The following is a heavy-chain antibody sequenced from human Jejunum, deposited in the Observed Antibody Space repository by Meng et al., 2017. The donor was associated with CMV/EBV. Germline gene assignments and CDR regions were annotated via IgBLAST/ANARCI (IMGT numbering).Heavy chain of an antibody. CDR1: GYTFTHHG. CDR3: ARDPSNTSGRYAYFDS. CDR2: ISCYNGDT. D-gene: IGHD6-19*01. V-gene: IGHV1-18*01. J-gene: IGHJ4*02. Sequence: VQLLQSGGGVKKPGAPGMVPCRASGYTFTHHGISWIRQAPGQGLEWLGWISCYNGDTIYAQKVQGRFTMTMDRSASTAYMDLRSLRSDDTAIYYCARDPSNTSGRYAYFDSWGQGTLVTVSS.